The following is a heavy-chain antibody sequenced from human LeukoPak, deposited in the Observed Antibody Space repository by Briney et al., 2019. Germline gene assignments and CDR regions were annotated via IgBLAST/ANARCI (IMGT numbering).Heavy chain of an antibody. J-gene: IGHJ4*02. D-gene: IGHD3-22*01. CDR3: AEEFLDNSGYYGGGAVDY. CDR1: GFTFSSYA. Sequence: TGGSLRLSCAASGFTFSSYAMSWVRQAPGKGLEWVSGISGSGGSTYYADSVKGRLTISRDNSKNTLYLQMNSLRAEDTAVYYCAEEFLDNSGYYGGGAVDYWGQGTLVTVSS. CDR2: ISGSGGST. V-gene: IGHV3-23*01.